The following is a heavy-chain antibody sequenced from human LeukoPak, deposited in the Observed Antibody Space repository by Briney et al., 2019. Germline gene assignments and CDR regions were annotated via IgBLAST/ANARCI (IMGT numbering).Heavy chain of an antibody. CDR3: ARDQGSYNY. J-gene: IGHJ4*02. D-gene: IGHD2-2*02. V-gene: IGHV4-34*01. CDR1: GGSFSGYY. Sequence: PSETLSLTCAVYGGSFSGYYWSWIRQPPGKGLEWIGSIYHSGSTYYNPSLKSRVTISVDTSKNQFSLKLSSVTAADTAVYYCARDQGSYNYWGQGTLVTVSS. CDR2: IYHSGST.